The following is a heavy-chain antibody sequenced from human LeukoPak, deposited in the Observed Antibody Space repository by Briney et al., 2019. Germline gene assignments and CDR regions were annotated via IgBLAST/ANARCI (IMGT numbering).Heavy chain of an antibody. CDR2: ISYSGSA. Sequence: SETLSLTCTVSGGSISTYYWSWIRQPPGKGLEWIGYISYSGSAIYNPSLQSRVTMSVDTSKNQFSLRPSSVTAADTAVYYCAQNVRGATQNWFDPWGQGTLVTVSS. J-gene: IGHJ5*02. V-gene: IGHV4-59*08. CDR1: GGSISTYY. D-gene: IGHD3-10*01. CDR3: AQNVRGATQNWFDP.